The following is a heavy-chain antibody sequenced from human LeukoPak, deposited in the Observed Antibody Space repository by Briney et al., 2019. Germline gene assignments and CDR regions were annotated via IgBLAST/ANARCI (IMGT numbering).Heavy chain of an antibody. J-gene: IGHJ4*02. Sequence: KPSETLSLTCTVSGGSISSYYWSWIRQPPGKGLEWIGYISYSGSTNYSPSLKSRVTISLDTSKNRFSLKLSSLTAADTAVYYCARQPGIAVDAAIDYWGQRTLVTVSS. CDR2: ISYSGST. V-gene: IGHV4-59*08. CDR1: GGSISSYY. CDR3: ARQPGIAVDAAIDY. D-gene: IGHD6-19*01.